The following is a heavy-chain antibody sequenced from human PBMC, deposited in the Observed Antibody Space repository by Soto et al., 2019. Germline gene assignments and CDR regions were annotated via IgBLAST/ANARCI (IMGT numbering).Heavy chain of an antibody. D-gene: IGHD3-10*01. J-gene: IGHJ4*02. V-gene: IGHV4-34*01. CDR1: GGSFSVYF. CDR2: SNHRGST. CDR3: SRRGPTYSGSASNCGFIDF. Sequence: TDTLSLTSAVHGGSFSVYFWTCISQAPGNGLEWIGESNHRGSTNYNPSLTSRVTISVDTSRSQFSLKLNSVTAADTAVYYCSRRGPTYSGSASNCGFIDFWGQGTLVTVS.